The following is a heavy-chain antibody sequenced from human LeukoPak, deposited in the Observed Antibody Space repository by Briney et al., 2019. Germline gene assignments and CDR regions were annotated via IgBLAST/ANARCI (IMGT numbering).Heavy chain of an antibody. V-gene: IGHV3-15*01. Sequence: GGSLTLSCVASGFTIGNAWMNGVGQAPGKGLEWVGHIKRKTDGGTTDYAAPVKGRITISRDDSTNTLHLQMNSLKTEDTAVYYCTTSLAGAVTAVYPFDNWGQGTLVTVSS. D-gene: IGHD2-21*02. CDR1: GFTIGNAW. CDR3: TTSLAGAVTAVYPFDN. CDR2: IKRKTDGGTT. J-gene: IGHJ4*02.